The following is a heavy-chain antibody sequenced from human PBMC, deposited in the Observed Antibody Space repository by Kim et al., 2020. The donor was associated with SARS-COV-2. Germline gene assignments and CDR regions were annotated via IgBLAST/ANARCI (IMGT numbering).Heavy chain of an antibody. CDR2: IGCSGGST. CDR3: AKAPTGYSYGAFDY. Sequence: GGSLRLSCAASRFSFSNYAMSWVRQAPGKGLEWVSAIGCSGGSTYYADSVKGRFTISRDNSKNTLYLQMNSLRAEDTAVYYCAKAPTGYSYGAFDYWGQGALVTVSS. V-gene: IGHV3-23*01. CDR1: RFSFSNYA. D-gene: IGHD5-18*01. J-gene: IGHJ4*02.